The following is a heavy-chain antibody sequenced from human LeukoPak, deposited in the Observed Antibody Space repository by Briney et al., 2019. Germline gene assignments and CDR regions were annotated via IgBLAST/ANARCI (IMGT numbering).Heavy chain of an antibody. Sequence: SVKVSCKASGYTFTGYYMHWVRQAPGQGLEWMGGIIPIFGTANYAQKFQGRVTITADKSTSTAYMELSSLRFEDTAVYYCARDGGSYSYAFDYWGQGTLVTVSS. CDR1: GYTFTGYY. CDR3: ARDGGSYSYAFDY. CDR2: IIPIFGTA. D-gene: IGHD5-18*01. J-gene: IGHJ4*02. V-gene: IGHV1-69*06.